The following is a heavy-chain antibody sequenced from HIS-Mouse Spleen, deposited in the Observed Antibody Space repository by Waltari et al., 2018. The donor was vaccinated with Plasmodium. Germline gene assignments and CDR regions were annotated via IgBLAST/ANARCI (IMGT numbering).Heavy chain of an antibody. V-gene: IGHV4-34*01. CDR1: GGSFSGYY. D-gene: IGHD3-10*01. J-gene: IGHJ4*02. CDR2: INHSGNT. Sequence: QVQLQQWGAGLLKPSETLSLPCAVYGGSFSGYYWLWIRQPPGKGLGWIGEINHSGNTNYNPFLKSRVTISVETSKNQFSLKLSSVTAADTAVYYCASSGSGSYYYWGQGTLVTVSS. CDR3: ASSGSGSYYY.